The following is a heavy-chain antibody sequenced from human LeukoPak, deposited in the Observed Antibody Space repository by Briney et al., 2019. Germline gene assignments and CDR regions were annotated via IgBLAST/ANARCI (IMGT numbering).Heavy chain of an antibody. D-gene: IGHD2-15*01. CDR3: VRRAGYLFDS. V-gene: IGHV3-7*03. CDR1: GFTFSSYY. J-gene: IGHJ4*02. CDR2: IKKDGSEH. Sequence: GGSLRLSCAASGFTFSSYYMKWVRQAPGKGVEWVAMIKKDGSEHNSGDSVKGGVTICRENAKKSAYLELNRLRAEDTAVYFCVRRAGYLFDSWGQGTLVTVSS.